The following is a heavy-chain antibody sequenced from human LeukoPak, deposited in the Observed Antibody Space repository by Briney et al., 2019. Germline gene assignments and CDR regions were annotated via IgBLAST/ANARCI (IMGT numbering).Heavy chain of an antibody. J-gene: IGHJ4*02. CDR1: GGSISSGGYY. Sequence: PSETLSLTCTVSGGSISSGGYYWSWIRPHPGKGLEWIGYIYYSGSTYYNPSLKSRVTISVDTSKNQFSLKLSSVTAADTAVYYCARVVGATPDNYFDYWGQGTLVTVSS. D-gene: IGHD1-26*01. CDR2: IYYSGST. CDR3: ARVVGATPDNYFDY. V-gene: IGHV4-31*03.